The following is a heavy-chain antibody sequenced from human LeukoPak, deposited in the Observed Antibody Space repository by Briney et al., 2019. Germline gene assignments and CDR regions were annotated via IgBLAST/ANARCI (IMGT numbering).Heavy chain of an antibody. D-gene: IGHD3-22*01. Sequence: GGSLRLSCAASGFTFNRYDMNWVRQGTGKGLEWGSTIGSAGDTYYPGSVKGRFTISRENAKNSLYLQMNSLRAGDTAVYYCARGMYYYDSSGYYDTNYWGQGTLVTVSS. CDR3: ARGMYYYDSSGYYDTNY. V-gene: IGHV3-13*01. J-gene: IGHJ4*02. CDR2: IGSAGDT. CDR1: GFTFNRYD.